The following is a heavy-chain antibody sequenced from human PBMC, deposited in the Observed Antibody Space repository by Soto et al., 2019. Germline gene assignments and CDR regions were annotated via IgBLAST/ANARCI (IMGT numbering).Heavy chain of an antibody. CDR1: GFSFSDSG. J-gene: IGHJ6*04. CDR3: TRRPYYMGV. V-gene: IGHV3-73*01. CDR2: IRRKTNNYAT. D-gene: IGHD2-21*01. Sequence: EVRLVESGGGLVQPGGSLRLSCAASGFSFSDSGIHWVRQAPGKGLEWVGRIRRKTNNYATAYAASVEGRFSISRDDSKNTAFLQMNSLKTEDTAVYYGTRRPYYMGVWGKGTTVTVSS.